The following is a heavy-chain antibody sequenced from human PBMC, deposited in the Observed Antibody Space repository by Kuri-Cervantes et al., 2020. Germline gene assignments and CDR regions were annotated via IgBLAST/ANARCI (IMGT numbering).Heavy chain of an antibody. CDR2: INPSGGST. CDR3: ARNYDSSGYGPNEYFQH. J-gene: IGHJ1*01. V-gene: IGHV1-46*01. Sequence: ASVKVSCKASGYTFTSYYMHWVRQAPGQGLEWMGIINPSGGSTSYAKKFQGRVTMTRDTSTSTVYMELSSLRSEDTAVYYCARNYDSSGYGPNEYFQHWGQGTLVTVSS. CDR1: GYTFTSYY. D-gene: IGHD3-22*01.